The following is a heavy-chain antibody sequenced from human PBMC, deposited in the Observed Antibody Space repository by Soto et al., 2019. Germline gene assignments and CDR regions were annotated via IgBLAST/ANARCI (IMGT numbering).Heavy chain of an antibody. CDR2: IYVGGGT. CDR1: GFTVRNNY. CDR3: ASRPYNEGRGPLPLDY. V-gene: IGHV3-66*01. D-gene: IGHD3-10*01. J-gene: IGHJ4*02. Sequence: EVHLVESGGGLVQPGESLRLSCAASGFTVRNNYMTWVRQAPGKGLECVSVIYVGGGTYYAESVRGRFTISRDTSKNTLYLQMNSLRVEDSAVYYCASRPYNEGRGPLPLDYWGQGTLITVSS.